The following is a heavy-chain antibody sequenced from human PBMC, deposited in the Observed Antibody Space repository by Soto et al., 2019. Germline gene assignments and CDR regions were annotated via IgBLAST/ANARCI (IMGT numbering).Heavy chain of an antibody. D-gene: IGHD3-22*01. V-gene: IGHV2-5*02. Sequence: QITLKESGPTLVKPTQTLTLTCTFSGFSLSTSGVGVGWIRQPPGKALEWLALIYWDDDKRYSPSLKSRLTITXXTXKXXVVLTMTNMDPVDPATYYCAHTYDSSGYYSGAFDIWGQGTMVTVSS. CDR3: AHTYDSSGYYSGAFDI. CDR1: GFSLSTSGVG. J-gene: IGHJ3*02. CDR2: IYWDDDK.